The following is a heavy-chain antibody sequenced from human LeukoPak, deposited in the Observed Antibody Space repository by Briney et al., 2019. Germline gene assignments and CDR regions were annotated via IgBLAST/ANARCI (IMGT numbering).Heavy chain of an antibody. D-gene: IGHD3-9*01. J-gene: IGHJ4*02. V-gene: IGHV1-18*04. CDR3: ARRAPGILTGYSSYYFDY. CDR1: GYTFTSYG. CDR2: ISAYNGNT. Sequence: ASVKVSCKASGYTFTSYGISWVGQAPGQGLEWMGWISAYNGNTNYAQKLQGRVTMTTDTSTSTAYMELRSLRSDDTAVYYCARRAPGILTGYSSYYFDYWGQGTLVTVSS.